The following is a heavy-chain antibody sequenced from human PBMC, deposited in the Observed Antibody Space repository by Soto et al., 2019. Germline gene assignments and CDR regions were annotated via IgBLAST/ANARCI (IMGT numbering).Heavy chain of an antibody. V-gene: IGHV1-3*01. Sequence: ASVKVSCKASGYTFTSYAMHRVRQAPGQRLEWMGWINAGNGNTKYSQKFQGRVTITRDTSASTAYMELSSLRSEDTAVYYCARGLRGRRDYYYYGMDVWGQGTTVTVSS. CDR2: INAGNGNT. CDR1: GYTFTSYA. J-gene: IGHJ6*02. CDR3: ARGLRGRRDYYYYGMDV.